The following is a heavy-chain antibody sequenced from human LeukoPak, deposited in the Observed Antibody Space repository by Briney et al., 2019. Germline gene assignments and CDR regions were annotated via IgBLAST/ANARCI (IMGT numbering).Heavy chain of an antibody. CDR3: AKDLSGSGWYY. V-gene: IGHV3-23*01. J-gene: IGHJ4*02. CDR1: GFTFSSYA. CDR2: ISGSGGST. Sequence: GGSLRLSCAASGFTFSSYAMSWVRQAPGKGLEWVSAISGSGGSTYYADSVKGRFTISRDNSKNTLYLQMNSLRAEDTAVCYCAKDLSGSGWYYWGQGTLVSVSS. D-gene: IGHD6-19*01.